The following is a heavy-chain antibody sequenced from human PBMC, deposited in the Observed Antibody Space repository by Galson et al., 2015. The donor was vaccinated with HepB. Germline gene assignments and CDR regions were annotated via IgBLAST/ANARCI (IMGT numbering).Heavy chain of an antibody. J-gene: IGHJ5*02. CDR1: GYTLTELS. CDR2: FDPEDGET. D-gene: IGHD3-22*01. V-gene: IGHV1-24*01. Sequence: SVKVSCKVSGYTLTELSMHWVRQAPGKGLEWMGGFDPEDGETIYAQKFQGRVTMTEDTSTDTAYMELSSLRSEDTAVYYCATDSSGLGWFDPWGQGTLVTVSS. CDR3: ATDSSGLGWFDP.